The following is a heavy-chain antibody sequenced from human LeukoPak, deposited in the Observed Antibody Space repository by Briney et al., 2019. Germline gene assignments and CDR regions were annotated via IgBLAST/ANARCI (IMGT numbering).Heavy chain of an antibody. Sequence: GRSLRLSCAASGFTFSSYGMHWVRQAPGKGLEWVAVISYDGSNKYYADSVKGRFTISRDNSKITLYLQMNSLRAEDTAVYYCARDPYYYGSGSPGIDYWGQGTLVTVSS. D-gene: IGHD3-10*01. J-gene: IGHJ4*02. CDR1: GFTFSSYG. V-gene: IGHV3-30*03. CDR3: ARDPYYYGSGSPGIDY. CDR2: ISYDGSNK.